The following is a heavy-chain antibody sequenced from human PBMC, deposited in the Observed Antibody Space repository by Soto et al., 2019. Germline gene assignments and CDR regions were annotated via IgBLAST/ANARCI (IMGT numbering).Heavy chain of an antibody. D-gene: IGHD2-15*01. CDR2: INHSGST. J-gene: IGHJ6*02. CDR1: GGSFSGYY. V-gene: IGHV4-34*01. CDR3: ARGPLRYCSGGSCYSRVYYYYYGMDV. Sequence: PSETLSLTCAVYGGSFSGYYWSWIRQPPGKGLEWIGEINHSGSTNYNPSLKSRVTISVDTSKNQFSLKLSSVTAADTAVYYCARGPLRYCSGGSCYSRVYYYYYGMDVWGQGTTVTVYS.